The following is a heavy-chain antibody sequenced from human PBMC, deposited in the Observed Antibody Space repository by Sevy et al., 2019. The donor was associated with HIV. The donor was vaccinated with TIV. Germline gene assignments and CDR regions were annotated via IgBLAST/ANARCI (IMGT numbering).Heavy chain of an antibody. CDR1: GFIFSDYY. J-gene: IGHJ4*02. CDR3: ARDPLLGIAREVARGGY. V-gene: IGHV3-11*01. CDR2: ISGRGIT. Sequence: GGSLRLSCSGSGFIFSDYYMSWIRQAPGRGLEGVSYISGRGITSYADFGEGRFTIPRDNARNSLYLQMNSLRADDTAVYYCARDPLLGIAREVARGGYWGQGTLVNVSS. D-gene: IGHD2-2*03.